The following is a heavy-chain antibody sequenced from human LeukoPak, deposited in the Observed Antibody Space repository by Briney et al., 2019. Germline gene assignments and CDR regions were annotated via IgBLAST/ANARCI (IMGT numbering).Heavy chain of an antibody. CDR1: GFTFSSYS. V-gene: IGHV3-21*01. D-gene: IGHD3-3*01. J-gene: IGHJ3*02. CDR2: ISSSSSYI. Sequence: PGGSLRLSCAASGFTFSSYSMNWVRQAPGTGLEWVSSISSSSSYIYYADSVKGRFTISRDNAKNSLYLQMNSLRAEDTAVYYCARDYYDFWSGYTDAFDIWGQGTMVTVSS. CDR3: ARDYYDFWSGYTDAFDI.